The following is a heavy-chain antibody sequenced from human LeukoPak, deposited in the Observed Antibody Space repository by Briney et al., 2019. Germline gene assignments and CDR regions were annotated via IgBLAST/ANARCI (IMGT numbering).Heavy chain of an antibody. CDR2: INPNSGGT. V-gene: IGHV1-2*02. CDR1: GYTFTGYY. Sequence: ASVKVSCKASGYTFTGYYMHWVRQAPGQGLEWMGWINPNSGGTTYAQKFQGRVTMTRDTSISTAFMELSRLRSDDTAIYYCARANANYFDYWGQGTLVTVSS. J-gene: IGHJ4*02. CDR3: ARANANYFDY.